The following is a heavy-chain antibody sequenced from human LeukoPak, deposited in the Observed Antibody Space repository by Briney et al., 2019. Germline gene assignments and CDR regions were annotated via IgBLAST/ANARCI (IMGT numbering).Heavy chain of an antibody. D-gene: IGHD6-25*01. CDR2: INPNSGGT. CDR3: ARGGPRAATGGY. Sequence: GASVKVSCKAFGYTFTSNYMHWVRQAPGQGLEWMGWINPNSGGTNYAQKFQGRVTMTRDTSISTAYMELSRLRSDDTAVYYCARGGPRAATGGYWGQGTLVTVSS. CDR1: GYTFTSNY. V-gene: IGHV1-2*02. J-gene: IGHJ4*02.